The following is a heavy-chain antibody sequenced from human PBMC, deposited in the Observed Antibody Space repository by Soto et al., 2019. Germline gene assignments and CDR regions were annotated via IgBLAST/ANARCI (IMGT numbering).Heavy chain of an antibody. D-gene: IGHD2-2*01. CDR1: GDSISTSNYY. J-gene: IGHJ4*02. Sequence: QLQLQESGPGLLKPSETLSLTCTVSGDSISTSNYYWSWIRQSPGNGLEWIGSVFYSGSSYYNPSLKSRVTISVDASRNQFSLRVNSVTAADTAVYYCASRKREEICSSGNCYFTYWGQGTLVTVSS. CDR3: ASRKREEICSSGNCYFTY. CDR2: VFYSGSS. V-gene: IGHV4-39*01.